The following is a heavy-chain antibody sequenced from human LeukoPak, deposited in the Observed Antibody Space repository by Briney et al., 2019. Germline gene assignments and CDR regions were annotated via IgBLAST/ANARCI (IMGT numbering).Heavy chain of an antibody. CDR2: MNPNSGDT. V-gene: IGHV1-2*02. J-gene: IGHJ4*02. CDR1: GYTFTSYD. Sequence: ASVKVSCKASGYTFTSYDINWVRQPTGQGLEWMGWMNPNSGDTKNAQKFQGRVTMTRDTSINTAYMELSSLISDDTAVYYCASVTYSSLSPFDYWGQGTLVTVSS. D-gene: IGHD6-6*01. CDR3: ASVTYSSLSPFDY.